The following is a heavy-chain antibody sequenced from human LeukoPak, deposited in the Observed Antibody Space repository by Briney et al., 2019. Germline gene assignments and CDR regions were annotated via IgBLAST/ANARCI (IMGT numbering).Heavy chain of an antibody. J-gene: IGHJ4*02. Sequence: GGSLRLYCAASGFTFSSYAIHWVRQAPGKGLEWVALISYDGSTKYSTDSVKGRFTISRDNSKNTLYLQMNSLRPEDTAVYYCAGHFGAWHYFDYWGQGTLVTVSS. D-gene: IGHD3-3*01. CDR2: ISYDGSTK. CDR3: AGHFGAWHYFDY. CDR1: GFTFSSYA. V-gene: IGHV3-30*04.